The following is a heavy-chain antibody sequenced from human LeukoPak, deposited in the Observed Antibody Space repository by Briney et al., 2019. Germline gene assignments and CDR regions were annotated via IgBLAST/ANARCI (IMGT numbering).Heavy chain of an antibody. V-gene: IGHV3-74*01. Sequence: GGSLRLSCGASGFTFGTYWMHWVRQAPGKGLVWVSGINSDGGTTAYADSVKGRFTISRDNAKNTLYLQMNNLRAEDTAIYYCATDYYVSGSYYRLFYWGQGTLVTVSS. J-gene: IGHJ4*02. CDR2: INSDGGTT. D-gene: IGHD3-10*01. CDR3: ATDYYVSGSYYRLFY. CDR1: GFTFGTYW.